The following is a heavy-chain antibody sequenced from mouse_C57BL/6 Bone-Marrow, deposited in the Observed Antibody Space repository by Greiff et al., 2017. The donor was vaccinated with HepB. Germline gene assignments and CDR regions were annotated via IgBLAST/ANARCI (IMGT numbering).Heavy chain of an antibody. D-gene: IGHD1-1*01. CDR1: GYTFTSYW. CDR2: IYPSDSET. CDR3: ARRRFDYYEDY. J-gene: IGHJ2*01. V-gene: IGHV1-61*01. Sequence: QVQLQQSGAELVRPGSSVKLSCKASGYTFTSYWMDWVKQRPGQGLEWIGNIYPSDSETHYNQKFKDKATLTVDKSSSTAYMQLSSLTSEDSAVYYCARRRFDYYEDYWGQGTTLTVSS.